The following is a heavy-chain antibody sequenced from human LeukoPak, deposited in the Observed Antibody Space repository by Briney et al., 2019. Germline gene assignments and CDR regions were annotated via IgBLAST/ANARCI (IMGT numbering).Heavy chain of an antibody. CDR1: GFTFSSNW. D-gene: IGHD1-1*01. J-gene: IGHJ4*02. V-gene: IGHV3-7*01. CDR2: IKQDGSEK. CDR3: ARVGTTGTKFDY. Sequence: GGSLTLYCAASGFTFSSNWMSWVRQAPGQGLEWVANIKQDGSEKYYVDSVKGRFTISRDNAKNSLYLQMNRLRGEDTAVYYCARVGTTGTKFDYWGQGTLVTVSS.